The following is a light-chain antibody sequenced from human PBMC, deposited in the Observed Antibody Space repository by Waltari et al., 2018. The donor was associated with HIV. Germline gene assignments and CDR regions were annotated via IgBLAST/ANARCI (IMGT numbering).Light chain of an antibody. J-gene: IGKJ3*01. CDR3: LQTFTSPLT. Sequence: DTQMTQSPSSLSASIGDRVTITCRASQNVFKFISWYQQKSGEAPKLLISDASSLQTGVPSRFSGSGSGTDFTLTISSLQPEDLATFYCLQTFTSPLTLGPGTKVDIK. CDR2: DAS. CDR1: QNVFKF. V-gene: IGKV1-39*01.